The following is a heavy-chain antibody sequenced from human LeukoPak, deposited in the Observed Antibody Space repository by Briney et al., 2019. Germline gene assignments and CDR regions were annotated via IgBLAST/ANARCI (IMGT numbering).Heavy chain of an antibody. V-gene: IGHV3-30-3*02. Sequence: GRSLRLSCAASGFTFSSYAMHWVRQAPGKGLEWVAVISYDGSNKYYADSVKGRFTISRDNSKNTLYLQMNSLRAEDTAVYYCAKDGAYINYQYYFDSWGRGTLVTVSS. J-gene: IGHJ4*02. D-gene: IGHD4-11*01. CDR2: ISYDGSNK. CDR1: GFTFSSYA. CDR3: AKDGAYINYQYYFDS.